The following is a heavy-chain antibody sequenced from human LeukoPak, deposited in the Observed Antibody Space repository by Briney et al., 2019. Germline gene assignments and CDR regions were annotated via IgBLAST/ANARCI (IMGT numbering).Heavy chain of an antibody. V-gene: IGHV4-34*01. CDR3: ARFFGGNPGWFDP. CDR2: INHSGST. D-gene: IGHD4-23*01. CDR1: GGSFSGYY. J-gene: IGHJ5*02. Sequence: KPSETLSLTCAVYGGSFSGYYWSWIRQPPGKGLEWIGEINHSGSTNYNPSLKSRVTISGDTSKNQFYVKLSSVTAADTAVYYCARFFGGNPGWFDPWGQGTLVTVSS.